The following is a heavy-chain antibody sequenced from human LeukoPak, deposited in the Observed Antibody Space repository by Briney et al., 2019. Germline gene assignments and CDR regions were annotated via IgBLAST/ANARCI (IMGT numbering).Heavy chain of an antibody. CDR2: IKQDGSEK. Sequence: GGSLRLSCAASGFTFSSYWMSWVRQAPGKGLEWVANIKQDGSEKYYVDSVKGRFTISRDKANNSLYLQMNSLRAEDTAVYYCARDTGYCSSTSCYPLDVWGEGTTVTVPS. V-gene: IGHV3-7*01. CDR1: GFTFSSYW. D-gene: IGHD2-2*01. CDR3: ARDTGYCSSTSCYPLDV. J-gene: IGHJ6*04.